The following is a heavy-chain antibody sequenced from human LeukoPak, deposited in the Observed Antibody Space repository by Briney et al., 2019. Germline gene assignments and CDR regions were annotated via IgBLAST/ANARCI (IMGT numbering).Heavy chain of an antibody. CDR2: ITGSGGST. CDR3: ATDYSHGWYGVGFDF. Sequence: GGSLRLSCAASGFCFNTYAMSWVRQAPGKGLEWVSAITGSGGSTYYADSVKGRFTISRDNSRNTLYLQMNSLRAADTAVYYCATDYSHGWYGVGFDFWGQGTLVTVSS. CDR1: GFCFNTYA. J-gene: IGHJ4*02. V-gene: IGHV3-23*01. D-gene: IGHD6-19*01.